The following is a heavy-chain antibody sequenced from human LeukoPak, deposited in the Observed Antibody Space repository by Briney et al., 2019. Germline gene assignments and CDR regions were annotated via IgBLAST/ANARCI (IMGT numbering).Heavy chain of an antibody. J-gene: IGHJ3*02. CDR3: ARGPYSYDSSGAFDI. Sequence: SETLSLTCTVSDGSISSYYWSWIRQPPAKGLEWIGYIYYSGSTNYNPSLKSRVTISVDTSKNQFSLKLSSVTAADTAVYFCARGPYSYDSSGAFDIWGQGTMVTVSS. D-gene: IGHD3-22*01. CDR2: IYYSGST. V-gene: IGHV4-59*08. CDR1: DGSISSYY.